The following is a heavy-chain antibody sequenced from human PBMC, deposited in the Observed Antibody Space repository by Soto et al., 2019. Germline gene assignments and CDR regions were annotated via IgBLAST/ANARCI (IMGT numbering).Heavy chain of an antibody. CDR3: AREGSSSGPDYEY. Sequence: GGSLRLSCAASGFSFSDYYINWVRQAPGKGLEWVGRTRNKASSCTTDYAAFVKGRFTISRDDSKNLIYLQMNSLKTEDTAVYYCAREGSSSGPDYEYWGQGTLVTVSS. D-gene: IGHD3-22*01. J-gene: IGHJ4*02. CDR1: GFSFSDYY. CDR2: TRNKASSCTT. V-gene: IGHV3-72*01.